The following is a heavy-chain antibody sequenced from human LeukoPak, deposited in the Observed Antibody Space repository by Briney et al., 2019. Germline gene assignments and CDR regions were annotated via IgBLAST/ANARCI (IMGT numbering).Heavy chain of an antibody. CDR3: ARAGESSGWYY. V-gene: IGHV5-51*01. D-gene: IGHD6-19*01. Sequence: GESLKISCKGSGYSFTSYWIGWVRQLPGKGLEWMGIIYPGDSDTRYSQSFQGQVTISADKSISTAELQWSRLKASDTAMYYCARAGESSGWYYWGQGTLVTVSS. J-gene: IGHJ4*02. CDR2: IYPGDSDT. CDR1: GYSFTSYW.